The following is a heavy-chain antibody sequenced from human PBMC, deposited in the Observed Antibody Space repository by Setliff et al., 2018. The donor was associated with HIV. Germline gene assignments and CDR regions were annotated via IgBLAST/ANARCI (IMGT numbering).Heavy chain of an antibody. V-gene: IGHV3-11*05. CDR3: VRASGCIDGVCYAYSYYALDV. J-gene: IGHJ6*02. Sequence: GGSLRLSCATSGFTFSDYHMSWIRQAPGRGLEWIAYIHSSSFYTFYADSVKGRFGISRDNAKTSLYLEMNSLRAEDTAMYYCVRASGCIDGVCYAYSYYALDVWGQGTTVTVSS. D-gene: IGHD2-8*01. CDR2: IHSSSFYT. CDR1: GFTFSDYH.